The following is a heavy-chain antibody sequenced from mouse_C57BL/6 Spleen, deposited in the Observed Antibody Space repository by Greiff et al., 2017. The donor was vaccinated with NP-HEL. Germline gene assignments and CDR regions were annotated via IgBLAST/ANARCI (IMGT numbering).Heavy chain of an antibody. CDR2: IDPSDSYT. D-gene: IGHD1-1*01. J-gene: IGHJ3*01. CDR1: GYTFTSYW. Sequence: VQLQQSGAELVMPGASVKLSCKASGYTFTSYWMHWVKQRPGQGLEWIGEIDPSDSYTNYNQKFKGKSTLTVDKSSSTAYMQRSSLTSEDSAVYYCARSDYCGSTPWFAYWGQGTLVTVSA. CDR3: ARSDYCGSTPWFAY. V-gene: IGHV1-69*01.